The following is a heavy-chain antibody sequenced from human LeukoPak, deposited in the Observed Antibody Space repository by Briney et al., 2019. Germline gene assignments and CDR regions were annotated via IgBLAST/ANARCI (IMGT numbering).Heavy chain of an antibody. V-gene: IGHV1-8*01. Sequence: ASVKVSCKASGYTFTSYDINWVRQATGQGLEWMGWMNPNSGNTGYAQKFQGRVTMTRDTSISTAYMELSRLRSDDTAVYYCARVMEDLGSYFDYWGQGTLVTVSS. CDR1: GYTFTSYD. CDR3: ARVMEDLGSYFDY. CDR2: MNPNSGNT. D-gene: IGHD1-26*01. J-gene: IGHJ4*02.